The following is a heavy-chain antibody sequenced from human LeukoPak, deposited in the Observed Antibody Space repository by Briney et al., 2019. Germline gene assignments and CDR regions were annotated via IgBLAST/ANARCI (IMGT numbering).Heavy chain of an antibody. CDR1: GFTFSSYA. J-gene: IGHJ4*02. CDR3: AKDGDSSGWYGGY. Sequence: GGSLRLSCAASGFTFSSYAMSWVRQAPGKGLEWVSAISGSGGSTYYADSVKGRFTISGDNSKNTLYLQMNSLRAEDTAVYYCAKDGDSSGWYGGYWGQGTLVTVSS. CDR2: ISGSGGST. V-gene: IGHV3-23*01. D-gene: IGHD6-19*01.